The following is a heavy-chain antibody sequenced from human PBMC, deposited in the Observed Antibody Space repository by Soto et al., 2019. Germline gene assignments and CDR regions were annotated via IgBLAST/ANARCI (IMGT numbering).Heavy chain of an antibody. D-gene: IGHD6-19*01. CDR1: GFTFSSYG. CDR3: AKAKSSGWYYFDY. Sequence: GGSLRLSCAASGFTFSSYGMHWVRQAPGKGLEWVAAISDDGSNTYYADSVKGRFTISRDNSKNTLYLQMNSLRAEDTAVYYCAKAKSSGWYYFDYWGQGTLVTVSS. J-gene: IGHJ4*02. V-gene: IGHV3-30*18. CDR2: ISDDGSNT.